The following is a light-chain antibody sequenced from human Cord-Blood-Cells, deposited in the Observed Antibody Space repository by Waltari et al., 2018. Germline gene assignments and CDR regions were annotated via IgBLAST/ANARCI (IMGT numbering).Light chain of an antibody. CDR1: QGVSSY. CDR3: QQRSNWPHT. J-gene: IGKJ2*01. V-gene: IGKV3-11*01. Sequence: EIVLTQSPATLSLSPGERATLSCRAGQGVSSYLTCYQQKPGQAPRFLIYDASNRATGIPARFSGSGSGTDFTLTISSLEPEDFAVYYCQQRSNWPHTFGQGTKLEIK. CDR2: DAS.